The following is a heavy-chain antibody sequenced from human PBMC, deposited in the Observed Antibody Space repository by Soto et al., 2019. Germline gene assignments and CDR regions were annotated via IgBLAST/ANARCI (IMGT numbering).Heavy chain of an antibody. CDR3: ARRRSIVVVTAIPDDAFDI. V-gene: IGHV5-51*01. Sequence: LGESLKISCKGSGYSFTSYWIGWVRQMPGKGLEWMGIIYPGDSDTRYSPSFQGQVTISADKSISTAYLQWSSLKASDTAMYYCARRRSIVVVTAIPDDAFDIWGQGTMVTV. CDR1: GYSFTSYW. J-gene: IGHJ3*02. D-gene: IGHD2-21*02. CDR2: IYPGDSDT.